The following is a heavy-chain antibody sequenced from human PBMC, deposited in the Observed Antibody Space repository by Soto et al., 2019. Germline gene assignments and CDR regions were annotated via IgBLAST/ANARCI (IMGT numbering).Heavy chain of an antibody. V-gene: IGHV4-31*03. CDR2: IYYSGST. D-gene: IGHD5-12*01. J-gene: IGHJ4*02. Sequence: SETLSLTCTVSGGSLSSGGYYWSWIRQHPGKGLEWIGYIYYSGSTYYNPSLKSRVTTSVDTSKNQFSLKLSSVTAADTAVYYCERERGYSGYDSPFEYWGQGTLVTVSS. CDR3: ERERGYSGYDSPFEY. CDR1: GGSLSSGGYY.